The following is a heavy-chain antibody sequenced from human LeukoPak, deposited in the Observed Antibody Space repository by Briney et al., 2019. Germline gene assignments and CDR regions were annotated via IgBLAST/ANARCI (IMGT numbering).Heavy chain of an antibody. J-gene: IGHJ6*02. CDR2: INHSGST. CDR3: ARGTGSSSWYARGLVSYYYYGMDV. Sequence: PSETLSLTCTVSGGSISSYYWSWIRQPPGKGLEWIGEINHSGSTNYNPSLKSRITISVDTSKNQFSLKLSSVTAADTAVYYCARGTGSSSWYARGLVSYYYYGMDVWGQGTTVTVSS. V-gene: IGHV4-34*01. D-gene: IGHD6-13*01. CDR1: GGSISSYY.